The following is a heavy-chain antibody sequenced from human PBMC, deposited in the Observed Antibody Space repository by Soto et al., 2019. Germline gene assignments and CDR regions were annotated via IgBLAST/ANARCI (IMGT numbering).Heavy chain of an antibody. Sequence: PSETLSLTCTVSGGSISSYYWSWIRQPPGKGLGWIGYIYYSGSTNYNPSLKSRVTISVDTSKNQFSLKLSSVTAADTAVYYCAMSYCGGDCPSYFDYWGQGTLVTVSS. CDR1: GGSISSYY. D-gene: IGHD2-21*02. V-gene: IGHV4-59*01. CDR2: IYYSGST. CDR3: AMSYCGGDCPSYFDY. J-gene: IGHJ4*02.